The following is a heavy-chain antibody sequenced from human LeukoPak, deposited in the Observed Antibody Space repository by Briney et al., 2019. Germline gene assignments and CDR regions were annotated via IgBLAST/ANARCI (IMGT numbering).Heavy chain of an antibody. Sequence: SETLSLTCAVYGGSFSGYYWSWIRQPPGKGLEWIGEINHRGSTNYNPSLKSRVTISVDTSKNQFSLKLSSVTAADTAVYYCARVGTVTTEIDYWGQGTLVTVSS. CDR2: INHRGST. J-gene: IGHJ4*02. CDR1: GGSFSGYY. V-gene: IGHV4-34*01. D-gene: IGHD4-17*01. CDR3: ARVGTVTTEIDY.